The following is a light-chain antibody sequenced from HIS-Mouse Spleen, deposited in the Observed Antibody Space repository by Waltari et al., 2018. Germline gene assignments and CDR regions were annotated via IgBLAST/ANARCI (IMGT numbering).Light chain of an antibody. V-gene: IGLV2-14*01. CDR1: SSDVGGYNY. J-gene: IGLJ2*01. CDR3: SSYTSSSPYVV. CDR2: EVS. Sequence: SALTQPASVSGSPGQSITISCTGTSSDVGGYNYVSWYQKHPGKAPKLMIYEVSNRPSGVSKRFSGSKSGNTASLTISGLQAEDEADYYCSSYTSSSPYVVFGGGTKLTVL.